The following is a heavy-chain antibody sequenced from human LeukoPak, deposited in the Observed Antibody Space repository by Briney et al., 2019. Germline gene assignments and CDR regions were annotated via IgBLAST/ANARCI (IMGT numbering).Heavy chain of an antibody. CDR3: ARAAYNSSPDY. D-gene: IGHD6-13*01. CDR1: GFTLRDYY. Sequence: KSGGSLRLSCAASGFTLRDYYMTWIRQAPGKGLEWVSCISSSGTYTNYADSVKGRFTISRDNAKNSLYLQMNSLRDEDTAVYYCARAAYNSSPDYWGQGTLVTVSS. CDR2: ISSSGTYT. V-gene: IGHV3-11*06. J-gene: IGHJ4*02.